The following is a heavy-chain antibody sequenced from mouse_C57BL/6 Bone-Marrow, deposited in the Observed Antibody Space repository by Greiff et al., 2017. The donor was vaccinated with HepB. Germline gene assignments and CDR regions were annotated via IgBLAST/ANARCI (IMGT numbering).Heavy chain of an antibody. J-gene: IGHJ4*01. D-gene: IGHD1-1*01. V-gene: IGHV1-64*01. CDR1: GYTFTSYW. Sequence: QVQLQQPGAELVKPGASVKLSCKASGYTFTSYWMHWVKQRPGQGLEWIGMIHPNSGSTNYTEKFKSKATLTVDKSSSTAYLQLSSLTSEDSAVYYCARGDYYGSSYYYAMDYGGQGTSVTVSA. CDR3: ARGDYYGSSYYYAMDY. CDR2: IHPNSGST.